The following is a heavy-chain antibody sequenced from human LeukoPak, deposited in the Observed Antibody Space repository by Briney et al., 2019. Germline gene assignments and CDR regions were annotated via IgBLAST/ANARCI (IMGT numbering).Heavy chain of an antibody. CDR1: GFSFSDSY. J-gene: IGHJ4*02. Sequence: GGSLRLSCVVSGFSFSDSYMTWLRQTPGKGLESLAYISPSSHDIYYADSVKGRFTISRDNARTSLYLQMNSLRAEDTAVYYCARVTITMIVDYFDYWGQGTLVTVSS. CDR2: ISPSSHDI. D-gene: IGHD3-22*01. V-gene: IGHV3-11*04. CDR3: ARVTITMIVDYFDY.